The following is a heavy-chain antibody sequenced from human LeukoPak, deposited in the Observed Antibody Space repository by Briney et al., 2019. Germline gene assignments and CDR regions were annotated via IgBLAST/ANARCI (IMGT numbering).Heavy chain of an antibody. CDR3: ARHSRRGCNGLDL. Sequence: SETLSLTCTVSGGSISSYYWSWVRQPPGKGLEWIAYIHYSGSTNCSPSLKSRVTISVDTSMNQFSLKLNSVTAADTAIYYCARHSRRGCNGLDLWGQGTTVTVSS. CDR2: IHYSGST. J-gene: IGHJ6*02. D-gene: IGHD1-26*01. CDR1: GGSISSYY. V-gene: IGHV4-59*08.